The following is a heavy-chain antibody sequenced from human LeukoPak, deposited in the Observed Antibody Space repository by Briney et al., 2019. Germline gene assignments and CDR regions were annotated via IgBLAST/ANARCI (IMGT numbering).Heavy chain of an antibody. D-gene: IGHD3-22*01. CDR3: GRGHPYYYDSSGYS. J-gene: IGHJ4*02. Sequence: PSQTLSLTCTVSGGSISSGGYYWSWIRQPPGKGLEWIGYIYHSGSTYYNPSLKSRVTISVDRSKNQFSLKLSSVTAADTAVYYCGRGHPYYYDSSGYSWGQGTLVTVSS. CDR2: IYHSGST. CDR1: GGSISSGGYY. V-gene: IGHV4-30-2*01.